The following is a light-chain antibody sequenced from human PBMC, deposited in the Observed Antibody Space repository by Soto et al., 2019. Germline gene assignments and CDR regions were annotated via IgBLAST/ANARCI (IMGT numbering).Light chain of an antibody. CDR1: QTISSW. J-gene: IGKJ1*01. CDR2: KAS. CDR3: QHYNSYSEA. Sequence: IEMTQCPSTLSGSVGDRVTITCRASQTISSWLAWYQQKPGKAPKLLIYKASTLKSGVPSRFSGSGSGTEFTLTISSLQPDDFATYYCQHYNSYSEAFGQGTKVDSK. V-gene: IGKV1-5*03.